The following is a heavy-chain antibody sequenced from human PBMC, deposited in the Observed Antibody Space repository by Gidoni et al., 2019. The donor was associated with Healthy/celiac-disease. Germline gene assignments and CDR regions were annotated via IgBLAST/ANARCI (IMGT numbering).Heavy chain of an antibody. CDR2: INHSGST. CDR1: GGSFSGYY. J-gene: IGHJ4*02. V-gene: IGHV4-34*01. Sequence: QVQLQQWGAGLLKPSETLSLTCAVYGGSFSGYYWSWIRQPPGKGLEWIGEINHSGSTNYNPSLKSRVTISVDTSKNQFSLKLSSVTAADTAVYYCARTGYGSGSYYPRYWGQGTLVTVSS. CDR3: ARTGYGSGSYYPRY. D-gene: IGHD3-10*01.